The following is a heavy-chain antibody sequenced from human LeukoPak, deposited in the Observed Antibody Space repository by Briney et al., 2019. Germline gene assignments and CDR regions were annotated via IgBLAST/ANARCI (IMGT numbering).Heavy chain of an antibody. Sequence: SQTLSLTCAISGDSASSNSAAWNWIRQSPSRGLEWLGRTYYRSKWYNDYAVSVESRITINPDTSKNQFSLQLNSVTPEDTAVYYCARVPYYDFQADAFDIWGQGTMVTVSS. J-gene: IGHJ3*02. CDR3: ARVPYYDFQADAFDI. D-gene: IGHD3-3*01. CDR2: TYYRSKWYN. CDR1: GDSASSNSAA. V-gene: IGHV6-1*01.